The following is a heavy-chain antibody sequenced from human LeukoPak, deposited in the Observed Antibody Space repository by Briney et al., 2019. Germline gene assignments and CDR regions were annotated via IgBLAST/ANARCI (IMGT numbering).Heavy chain of an antibody. CDR2: IRSSGSGGST. Sequence: GGSLRLSCAASGFTFSNYAMNWVRQAPGKGLEWVSVIRSSGSGGSTYYADSVKGRFTISRDNSKNTLYLQMNSLRAEDTAVYYCAKSPMVRGVTDDYWGQGTLVTVSS. CDR3: AKSPMVRGVTDDY. CDR1: GFTFSNYA. D-gene: IGHD3-10*01. V-gene: IGHV3-23*01. J-gene: IGHJ4*02.